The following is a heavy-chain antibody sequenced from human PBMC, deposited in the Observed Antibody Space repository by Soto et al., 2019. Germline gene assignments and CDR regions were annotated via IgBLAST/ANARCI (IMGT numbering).Heavy chain of an antibody. Sequence: GGSLRLSCAASGFTFSSYSMNWVRQAPGKGLEWVSSISSSSSYIYYADSVKGRFTISRDNAKNSLYLQMNSLRAEDTAVYYCAREFWGYSGSDGAAFDIWGQGTMVTVSS. CDR3: AREFWGYSGSDGAAFDI. V-gene: IGHV3-21*01. CDR2: ISSSSSYI. D-gene: IGHD1-26*01. J-gene: IGHJ3*02. CDR1: GFTFSSYS.